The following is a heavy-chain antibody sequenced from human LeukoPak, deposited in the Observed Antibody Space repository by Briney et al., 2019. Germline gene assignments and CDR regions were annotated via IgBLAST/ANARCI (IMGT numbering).Heavy chain of an antibody. Sequence: PSQTLSLTCTVSGASISSGGYYWSWIRQHPGKGLEWLGYIYYSGSTYYNPSLKSRVNISLDTSKNQFSLKLSSVTAADTAVYYCGRDLSGVISYWGQGTLVTVSS. CDR3: GRDLSGVISY. D-gene: IGHD3-10*01. V-gene: IGHV4-31*03. CDR2: IYYSGST. J-gene: IGHJ4*02. CDR1: GASISSGGYY.